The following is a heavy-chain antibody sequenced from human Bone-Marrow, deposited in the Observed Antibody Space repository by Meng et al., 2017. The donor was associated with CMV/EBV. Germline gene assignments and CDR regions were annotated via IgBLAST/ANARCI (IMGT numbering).Heavy chain of an antibody. J-gene: IGHJ3*02. CDR2: IKQDGSEK. D-gene: IGHD5-18*01. V-gene: IGHV3-7*01. CDR3: ARGGLDTAMHDAFVI. Sequence: LSLTCAASGFTFSSYWMSWVRQAPGKGREWVANIKQDGSEKYYVDSVKGRFTISRDNAKNSLYLQMNSLRAEDTAVYYCARGGLDTAMHDAFVIWGQGTMVTVSS. CDR1: GFTFSSYW.